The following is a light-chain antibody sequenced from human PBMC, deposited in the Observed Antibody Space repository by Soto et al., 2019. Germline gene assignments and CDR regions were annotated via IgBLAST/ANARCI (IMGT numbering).Light chain of an antibody. CDR2: DAS. Sequence: EGVLTQSPATLSLSPGERVTLSCRASQSVRKYLGWYQQKPGQAPRLLIYDASNRATAIPPRFSGSGSGTDFTLTISALEPEDLAVYYCQQRYNWPWTFGQGTKVDIK. CDR3: QQRYNWPWT. CDR1: QSVRKY. J-gene: IGKJ1*01. V-gene: IGKV3-11*01.